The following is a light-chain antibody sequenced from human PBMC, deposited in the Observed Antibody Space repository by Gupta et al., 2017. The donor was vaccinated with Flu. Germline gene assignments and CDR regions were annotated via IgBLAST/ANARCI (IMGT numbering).Light chain of an antibody. CDR3: QQTYSAPWT. J-gene: IGKJ1*01. CDR1: QSISTH. CDR2: AAS. Sequence: PSSLSASVGDRVTITCRASQSISTHLNWYQQKPGKAPNLLIYAASTLQSGVPSRFSGSGSGSDFTLSINSLQPDDFATYYCQQTYSAPWTFGQGTKLEIK. V-gene: IGKV1-39*01.